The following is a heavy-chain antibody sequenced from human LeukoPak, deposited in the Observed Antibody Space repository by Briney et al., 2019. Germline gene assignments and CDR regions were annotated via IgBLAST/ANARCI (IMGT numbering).Heavy chain of an antibody. J-gene: IGHJ5*02. CDR1: GGSISSYY. CDR2: INHSGST. CDR3: ARLGYPNWFDP. Sequence: PSETLSLTCTVSGGSISSYYWSWIRQPPGKGLEWIGEINHSGSTNYNPSLKSRVTISVDTSKNQFSLKLSSVTAADTAVYYCARLGYPNWFDPWGQGTLVTVSS. D-gene: IGHD5-18*01. V-gene: IGHV4-34*01.